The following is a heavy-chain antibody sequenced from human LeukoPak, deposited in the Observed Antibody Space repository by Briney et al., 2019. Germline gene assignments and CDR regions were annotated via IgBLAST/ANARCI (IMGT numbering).Heavy chain of an antibody. J-gene: IGHJ4*02. D-gene: IGHD2-2*01. CDR2: ISWNSGSI. CDR3: AKDKHQLRKGYTFDY. CDR1: GFTFDDYA. V-gene: IGHV3-9*01. Sequence: QPGRSLRLSCAASGFTFDDYAMHWVRQAPGKGLEWVSDISWNSGSIGYADSVKGRFTISRDNAKNSLYLQMNSLRAEDTALYYCAKDKHQLRKGYTFDYWGQGTLVTVSP.